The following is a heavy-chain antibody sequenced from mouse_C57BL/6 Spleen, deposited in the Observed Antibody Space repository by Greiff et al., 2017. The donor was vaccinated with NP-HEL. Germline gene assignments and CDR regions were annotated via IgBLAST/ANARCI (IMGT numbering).Heavy chain of an antibody. J-gene: IGHJ4*01. Sequence: QVQLQQSGAELVKPGASVKLSCKASGYTFTEYTIHWVKQRSGQGLEWIGWFYPGSGSIKYNEKFKDKATLTADKSSSTVYMELSRLTSEDSAVYFCARHEDGDYYGSSHYAMDYWGQGTSVTVSS. CDR3: ARHEDGDYYGSSHYAMDY. D-gene: IGHD1-1*01. CDR2: FYPGSGSI. V-gene: IGHV1-62-2*01. CDR1: GYTFTEYT.